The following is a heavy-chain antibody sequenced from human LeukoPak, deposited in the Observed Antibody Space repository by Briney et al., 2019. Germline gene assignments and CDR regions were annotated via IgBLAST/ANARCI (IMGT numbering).Heavy chain of an antibody. CDR1: GGSISSYY. Sequence: TSETLSLTCTVSGGSISSYYWSWIRQPPGKGLEWIGYIYYSGSTNYNPSLKSGVTISVDTSKNQFSLKLSSVTAADTAVYYCARHVRYFDWLGGAFDIWGQGTMVTVSS. CDR2: IYYSGST. V-gene: IGHV4-59*08. J-gene: IGHJ3*02. D-gene: IGHD3-9*01. CDR3: ARHVRYFDWLGGAFDI.